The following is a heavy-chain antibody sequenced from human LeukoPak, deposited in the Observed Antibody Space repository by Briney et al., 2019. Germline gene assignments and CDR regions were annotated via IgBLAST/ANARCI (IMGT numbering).Heavy chain of an antibody. D-gene: IGHD3-22*01. CDR2: IIPIFGTA. CDR3: ARDHYDSSGYYSDY. Sequence: ASVKVSCKASGGTFSSYAISWVRQAPGQGLEWMGGIIPIFGTANYAQKFQGRVTMTRDTSTSTVYMELSSLRSEDTAVYYCARDHYDSSGYYSDYWGQGTLVTVSS. CDR1: GGTFSSYA. V-gene: IGHV1-69*05. J-gene: IGHJ4*02.